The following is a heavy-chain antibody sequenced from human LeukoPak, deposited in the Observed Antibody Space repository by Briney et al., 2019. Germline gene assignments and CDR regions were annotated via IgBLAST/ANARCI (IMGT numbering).Heavy chain of an antibody. V-gene: IGHV4-34*01. J-gene: IGHJ6*02. D-gene: IGHD3-3*01. Sequence: SKTLSLTCAVYGGSFSGYYWSWIRQTPGKGLEWIGEINQSGSTNYNPSLKSRVTISVDTSKNQFSLKLSSVTAADTAVYYCARGVRDFWNGYYSYYYYGMDVWGQGTTVTVSS. CDR2: INQSGST. CDR3: ARGVRDFWNGYYSYYYYGMDV. CDR1: GGSFSGYY.